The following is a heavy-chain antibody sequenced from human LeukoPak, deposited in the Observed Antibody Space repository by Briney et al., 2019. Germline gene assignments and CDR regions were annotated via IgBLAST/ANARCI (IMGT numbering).Heavy chain of an antibody. J-gene: IGHJ6*02. CDR3: ARGVGSTTYYAMDV. V-gene: IGHV3-33*01. CDR2: IGYDGSNK. Sequence: GGSLRLSCAASGFTFSSSGIHWVRQAPGKGLEWVAVIGYDGSNKYYADSVQGRFTISRDNSKNTLFLQMNSLRAEDTAVCYCARGVGSTTYYAMDVWGQGTTVTVSS. CDR1: GFTFSSSG. D-gene: IGHD2-2*01.